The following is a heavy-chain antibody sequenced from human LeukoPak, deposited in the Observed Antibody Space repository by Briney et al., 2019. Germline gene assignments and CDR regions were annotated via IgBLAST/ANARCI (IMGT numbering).Heavy chain of an antibody. CDR3: ARVHHSSSWGTDDC. CDR1: GFAFSNHW. Sequence: PGGSLTLSCTASGFAFSNHWMTWVRQPPGKGLEWVANIKEDGSEKYYVDSVRGRFTISRDNAKNSLYLHMNSLRGGDTALYYCARVHHSSSWGTDDCWGQGTLVTVSS. J-gene: IGHJ4*02. CDR2: IKEDGSEK. D-gene: IGHD6-13*01. V-gene: IGHV3-7*01.